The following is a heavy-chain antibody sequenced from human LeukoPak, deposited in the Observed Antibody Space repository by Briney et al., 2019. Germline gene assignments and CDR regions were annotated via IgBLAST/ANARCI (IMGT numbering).Heavy chain of an antibody. Sequence: ASVKVSCKASGYTFTSYGISWVRQAPGQGLEWMGWISAYNGNTNYAQKLQGRVTMTTDTSTSTAYMELRSLRSDDTAVYYCARGPYYYDSSGYYSLAEYFQHWGQGTLVTVSS. CDR1: GYTFTSYG. V-gene: IGHV1-18*01. J-gene: IGHJ1*01. CDR2: ISAYNGNT. CDR3: ARGPYYYDSSGYYSLAEYFQH. D-gene: IGHD3-22*01.